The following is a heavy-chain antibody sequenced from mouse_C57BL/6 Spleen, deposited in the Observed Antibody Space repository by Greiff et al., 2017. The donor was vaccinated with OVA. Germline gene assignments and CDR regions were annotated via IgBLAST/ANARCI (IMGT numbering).Heavy chain of an antibody. J-gene: IGHJ3*01. CDR2: IYPSDSET. D-gene: IGHD3-2*02. CDR1: GYTFTSYW. Sequence: QVQLQQPGAELVRPGSSVKLSCKASGYTFTSYWMDWVKQRPGQGLEWIGTIYPSDSETHYNQKFKDKATLTVDNSSSTAYMQLSSLTSEDSAVYYCARGAAQALFAYWGQGTLVTVSA. V-gene: IGHV1-61*01. CDR3: ARGAAQALFAY.